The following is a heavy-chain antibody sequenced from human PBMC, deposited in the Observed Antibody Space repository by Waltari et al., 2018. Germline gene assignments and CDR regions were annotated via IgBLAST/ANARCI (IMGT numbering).Heavy chain of an antibody. CDR2: IGGSGGTT. J-gene: IGHJ4*02. D-gene: IGHD1-1*01. Sequence: EVQLLESGGGLVQPGGSLRLSCAASGFPFSNYPVRWVRQAPGKGLEWVSAIGGSGGTTYFADSVKGRFTISRDNSKDTLYLQMNSLRAEDTAVYYCAKLPTATSFLDYWGQGTLVTVSS. CDR3: AKLPTATSFLDY. CDR1: GFPFSNYP. V-gene: IGHV3-23*01.